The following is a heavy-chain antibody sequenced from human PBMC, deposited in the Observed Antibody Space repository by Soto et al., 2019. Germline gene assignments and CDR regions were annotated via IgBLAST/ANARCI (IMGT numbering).Heavy chain of an antibody. CDR1: GYSISSGYY. Sequence: SETLSLTCAVSGYSISSGYYWGWIRQPPGEGLERIGSIYHSGSTYYNPSLKSRVTISVETTKTQFSLKLSSVTAADTAVYYCARCNGIARIVAPFDYWGQGTLVTVSS. D-gene: IGHD3-22*01. J-gene: IGHJ4*02. CDR3: ARCNGIARIVAPFDY. CDR2: IYHSGST. V-gene: IGHV4-38-2*01.